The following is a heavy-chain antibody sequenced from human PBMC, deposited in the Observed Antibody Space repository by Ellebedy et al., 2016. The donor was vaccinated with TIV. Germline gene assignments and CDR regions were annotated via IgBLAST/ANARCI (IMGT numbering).Heavy chain of an antibody. V-gene: IGHV3-53*01. J-gene: IGHJ4*02. CDR3: ARRHSSGWHFDY. Sequence: GESLKISCAASGFTVSSNCMSWVRQAPGKGLEWVSVIYSGGSTYYADSVKGRFTISRDNSKNTLYPQMNSLRAEDTAVYYCARRHSSGWHFDYWGQGTLVTVSS. D-gene: IGHD6-19*01. CDR2: IYSGGST. CDR1: GFTVSSNC.